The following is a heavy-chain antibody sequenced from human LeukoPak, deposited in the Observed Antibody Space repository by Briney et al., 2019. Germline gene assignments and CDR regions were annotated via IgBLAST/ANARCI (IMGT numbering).Heavy chain of an antibody. J-gene: IGHJ4*02. Sequence: GGSLRLSCAASGFTFSNDWMHWVRQAPGKGLVWVSRINSDGSSTSYADSVKGRFTISRDNAKNTLYLQMNSLRAEDTAVYYCATEDNGSGSYTSDYWGQGTLVTVSS. CDR3: ATEDNGSGSYTSDY. CDR2: INSDGSST. CDR1: GFTFSNDW. D-gene: IGHD3-10*01. V-gene: IGHV3-74*01.